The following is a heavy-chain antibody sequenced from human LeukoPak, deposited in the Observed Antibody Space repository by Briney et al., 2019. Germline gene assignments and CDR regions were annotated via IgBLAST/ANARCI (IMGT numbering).Heavy chain of an antibody. V-gene: IGHV1-2*02. CDR2: INPNSGGT. CDR3: ARDYGSGIRGVIVGY. D-gene: IGHD3-10*01. CDR1: GYTFTGYY. J-gene: IGHJ4*02. Sequence: GASVKVSCKASGYTFTGYYMHWVRQAPGQGLEWMGWINPNSGGTNYAQKFQGRVTMTRDTSISTAYMELSRLRSDDTAVYYCARDYGSGIRGVIVGYWGQGTLVTVSS.